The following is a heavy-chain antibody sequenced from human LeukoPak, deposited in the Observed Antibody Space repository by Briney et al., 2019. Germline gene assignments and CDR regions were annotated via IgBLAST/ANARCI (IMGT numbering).Heavy chain of an antibody. CDR1: GGSFSGYY. J-gene: IGHJ5*02. CDR2: INHSGST. CDR3: ARAGLSRMVRGVPNWFDP. V-gene: IGHV4-34*01. Sequence: SETLSLTCAVYGGSFSGYYWSWIRHPPGKGLEWIGEINHSGSTNYNPSLKSRVTISVDTSKNQFSLKLSSVTAADTAVYYCARAGLSRMVRGVPNWFDPWGQGTLVTVSS. D-gene: IGHD3-10*01.